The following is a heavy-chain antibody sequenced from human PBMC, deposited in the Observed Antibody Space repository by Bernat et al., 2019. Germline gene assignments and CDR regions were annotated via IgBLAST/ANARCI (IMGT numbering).Heavy chain of an antibody. CDR3: ARLPIVLMVYDPNWYFDL. CDR2: ISSSSSYI. Sequence: EVQLVESGGGLVKPGGSLRLSCAASGFTFSSYSMNWVRQAPGKGLEWVSSISSSSSYIYYADSVKGRFTISRDNAKNSLYLQMKSLRAEDTAVYYCARLPIVLMVYDPNWYFDLWGRGTLVTVSS. CDR1: GFTFSSYS. V-gene: IGHV3-21*01. J-gene: IGHJ2*01. D-gene: IGHD2-8*01.